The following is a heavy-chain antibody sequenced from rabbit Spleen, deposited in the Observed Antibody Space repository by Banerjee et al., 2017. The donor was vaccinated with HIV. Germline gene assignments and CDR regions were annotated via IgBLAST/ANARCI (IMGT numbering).Heavy chain of an antibody. CDR2: IDIGSRDFT. CDR1: GIDFSRYYD. CDR3: ARDTGSSFSTYGMDL. J-gene: IGHJ6*01. V-gene: IGHV1S45*01. D-gene: IGHD8-1*01. Sequence: QQQLEESGGGLVKPGGTLTLTCKASGIDFSRYYDMCWLRQAPGKGLEWIACIDIGSRDFTYYASWAKGRFIISKTSSTTVTLQMTSLTVADTATYFCARDTGSSFSTYGMDLWGPGTLVTVS.